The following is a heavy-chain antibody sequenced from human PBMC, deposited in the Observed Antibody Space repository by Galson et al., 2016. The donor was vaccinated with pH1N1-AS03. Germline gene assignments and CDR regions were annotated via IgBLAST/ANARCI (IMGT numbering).Heavy chain of an antibody. CDR2: ITSSGGSGPTI. CDR3: ARGWYDIWTGYLVDPFDY. Sequence: SLRLSCAASGFTFSDYNMSRIRQAPGKGLEWISCITSSGGSGPTIYYADSVKGRFTISRDNAKNSLYLQMNSLRADDTAVYYCARGWYDIWTGYLVDPFDYWGQGALVTVSS. V-gene: IGHV3-11*01. J-gene: IGHJ4*02. D-gene: IGHD3-9*01. CDR1: GFTFSDYN.